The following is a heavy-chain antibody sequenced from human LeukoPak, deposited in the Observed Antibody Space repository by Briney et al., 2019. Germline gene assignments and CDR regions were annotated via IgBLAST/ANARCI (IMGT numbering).Heavy chain of an antibody. CDR3: ARAPDRSGSYYGGFDI. CDR2: IYSGGNT. D-gene: IGHD3-10*01. J-gene: IGHJ3*02. V-gene: IGHV3-53*01. Sequence: PGGSLRLSCAASGFTVSSNYMSWVRQAPGKGLEWVSVIYSGGNTYHADSVKGRFTISRDNSKNTLYLQMNSLRAEDTAVYYCARAPDRSGSYYGGFDIWGQGTMVTVSS. CDR1: GFTVSSNY.